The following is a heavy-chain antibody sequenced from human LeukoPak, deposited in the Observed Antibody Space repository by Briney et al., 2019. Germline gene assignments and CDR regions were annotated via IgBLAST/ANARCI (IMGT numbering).Heavy chain of an antibody. Sequence: PGGSLRLSCAASGFTFSSYWMSWVRQAPGKGLEWVANIKQDGSEKYYVDSVKGRFTISRDNAKNSLYLQMNSLRAEDTAVYYCARDQYYRDGSGSYSDYWGQGTLVTVSS. CDR1: GFTFSSYW. V-gene: IGHV3-7*01. D-gene: IGHD3-10*01. CDR3: ARDQYYRDGSGSYSDY. CDR2: IKQDGSEK. J-gene: IGHJ4*02.